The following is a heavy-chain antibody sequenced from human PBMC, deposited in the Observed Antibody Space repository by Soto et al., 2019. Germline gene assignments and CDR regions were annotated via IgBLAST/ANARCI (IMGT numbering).Heavy chain of an antibody. V-gene: IGHV4-30-2*01. J-gene: IGHJ2*01. D-gene: IGHD3-22*01. CDR1: GGSISSGGYS. CDR2: IYQSGST. Sequence: SETLSLTCTVSGGSISSGGYSWSWIRQPPGKGLEWIGYIYQSGSTYYNPSLKSRVTISVDWSKNQFALELSSVTAADTAVYYGARESRSSRYDSSGYSQFWFFDLWGRGTPVTVSS. CDR3: ARESRSSRYDSSGYSQFWFFDL.